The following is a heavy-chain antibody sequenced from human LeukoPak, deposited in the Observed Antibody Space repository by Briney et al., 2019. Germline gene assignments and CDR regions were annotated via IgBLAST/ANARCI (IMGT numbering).Heavy chain of an antibody. CDR1: GFTFSTSA. V-gene: IGHV3-23*01. CDR2: ISGSGGST. Sequence: GGSLRLSCAASGFTFSTSAMSWVRQAPGKGLEWVSAISGSGGSTYYADSVKGRFTISRDNSKNTLYLQMNSLRAEDTAVYYCAKDGHCSSTTCYTYDYWGQGTLVTVSS. CDR3: AKDGHCSSTTCYTYDY. J-gene: IGHJ4*02. D-gene: IGHD2-2*02.